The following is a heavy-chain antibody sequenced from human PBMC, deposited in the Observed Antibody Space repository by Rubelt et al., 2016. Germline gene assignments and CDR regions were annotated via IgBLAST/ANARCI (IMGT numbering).Heavy chain of an antibody. D-gene: IGHD3-10*01. CDR2: GTP. Sequence: GTPNYAQKLQGRVTMTTDTSTSTAYMELRSLRSDDTAVYYCARDRVMVRGGNPSYQPPPYDYWGQGTLVTVSS. CDR3: ARDRVMVRGGNPSYQPPPYDY. V-gene: IGHV1-18*01. J-gene: IGHJ4*02.